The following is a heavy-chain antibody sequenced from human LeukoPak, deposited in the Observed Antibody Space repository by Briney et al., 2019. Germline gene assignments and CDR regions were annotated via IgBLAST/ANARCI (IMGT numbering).Heavy chain of an antibody. CDR2: IGAYNGDT. V-gene: IGHV1-18*01. CDR1: GYTFTIYG. CDR3: ARIDIVVVPRRKNYYYYYGMDV. Sequence: ASVKVSFKSSGYTFTIYGISWGRQAPGQGLEWMGWIGAYNGDTNYAQKLQGRVTMTTDTSTSTAYMELRSLRSDDTAVYYCARIDIVVVPRRKNYYYYYGMDVWGQGTTVTVSS. J-gene: IGHJ6*02. D-gene: IGHD2-2*01.